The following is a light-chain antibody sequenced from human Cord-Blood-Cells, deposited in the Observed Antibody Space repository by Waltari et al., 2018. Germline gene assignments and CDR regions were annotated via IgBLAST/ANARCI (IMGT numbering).Light chain of an antibody. J-gene: IGKJ4*01. CDR1: QSVLYSSNNKNY. CDR2: WAS. V-gene: IGKV4-1*01. Sequence: DIVMTQSPDSLAVSLGERATINCKSSQSVLYSSNNKNYLAWYQQKPGQPPKRLIYWASTRESGVPDRFRGSGSGTEFTLTISSLQAEDVGVYYCQQDYSTPLTFGGGTKVGIK. CDR3: QQDYSTPLT.